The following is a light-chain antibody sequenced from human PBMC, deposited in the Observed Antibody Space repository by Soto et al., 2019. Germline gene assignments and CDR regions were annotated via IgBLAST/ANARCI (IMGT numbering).Light chain of an antibody. V-gene: IGKV1-27*01. Sequence: DFRMTQSPSSLSASVGDRVTITCRASQAFRNYLAWYQQKPGKVPKVLIYAASTLQSGVPSRFSGSGSGTDFSLTISSLQPEDVATYYCQKYDSGEWTFGQGTRVEIK. CDR3: QKYDSGEWT. CDR2: AAS. CDR1: QAFRNY. J-gene: IGKJ1*01.